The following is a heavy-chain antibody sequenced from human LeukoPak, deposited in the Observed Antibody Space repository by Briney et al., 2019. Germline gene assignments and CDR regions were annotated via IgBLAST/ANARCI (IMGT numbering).Heavy chain of an antibody. CDR3: AKDWYYYDSSGYLDY. Sequence: PGGSLGLSCAASGFTFSSYGMHWVRQAPGKGLEWVAVIWYDGSNKYYADSVKGRFTISRDNSKNTLYLQMNSLRAEDTAVYYCAKDWYYYDSSGYLDYWGQGTLVTVSS. CDR1: GFTFSSYG. V-gene: IGHV3-33*06. CDR2: IWYDGSNK. J-gene: IGHJ4*02. D-gene: IGHD3-22*01.